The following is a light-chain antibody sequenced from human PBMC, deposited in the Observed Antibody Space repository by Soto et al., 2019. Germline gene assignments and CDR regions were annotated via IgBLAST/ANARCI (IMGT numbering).Light chain of an antibody. CDR3: AAWDDILNGVL. CDR1: SSNIGSNT. Sequence: QSVLTQPPSASGTPGQRVVISCSGSSSNIGSNTVNWYQLIPGTAPKLLIYSYNQRPSGVPDRLPGSKSDTSASLAISGLQSEDEAEYYCAAWDDILNGVLFGGGTKLTVL. J-gene: IGLJ2*01. CDR2: SYN. V-gene: IGLV1-44*01.